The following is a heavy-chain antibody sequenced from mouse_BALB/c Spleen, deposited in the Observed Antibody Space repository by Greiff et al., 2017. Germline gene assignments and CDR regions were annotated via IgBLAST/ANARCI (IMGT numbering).Heavy chain of an antibody. CDR3: ARENYYGSSYEGFAY. V-gene: IGHV2-9*02. J-gene: IGHJ3*01. CDR2: IWAGGST. CDR1: GFSLTSYG. Sequence: QVHVKQSGPGLVAPSQSLSITCTVSGFSLTSYGVHWVRQPPGKGLEWLGVIWAGGSTNYNSALMSRLSISKDNSKSQVFLKMNSLQTDDTAMYYCARENYYGSSYEGFAYWGQGTLVTVSA. D-gene: IGHD1-1*01.